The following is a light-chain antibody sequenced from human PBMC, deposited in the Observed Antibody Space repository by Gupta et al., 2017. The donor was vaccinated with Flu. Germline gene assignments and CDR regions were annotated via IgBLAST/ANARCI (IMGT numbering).Light chain of an antibody. CDR1: QSVSTN. V-gene: IGKV3-11*01. J-gene: IGKJ5*01. CDR2: AAS. Sequence: TLSLSPGERATLSCRASQSVSTNLAWDQQKPGQAPRLLIYAASNRATGIPARFSGSGSGTDFTLTISSLEPEDFAVYYCQQRNEWPPAATFGQGTRLEIK. CDR3: QQRNEWPPAAT.